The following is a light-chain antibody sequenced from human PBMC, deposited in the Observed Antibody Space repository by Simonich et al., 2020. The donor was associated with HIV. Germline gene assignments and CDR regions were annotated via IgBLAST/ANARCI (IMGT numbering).Light chain of an antibody. CDR1: SSDVGGYHF. V-gene: IGLV2-23*01. CDR2: EGS. Sequence: QSALTQPASVSGSPGQSITISCTGTSSDVGGYHFVSWYQQHPGTAPKLMIYEGSKRPSGVSTRFSGSKSGNTASLTISGLEAEDEADYYCCSYAGSSPSVVFGGGTKLTVL. J-gene: IGLJ2*01. CDR3: CSYAGSSPSVV.